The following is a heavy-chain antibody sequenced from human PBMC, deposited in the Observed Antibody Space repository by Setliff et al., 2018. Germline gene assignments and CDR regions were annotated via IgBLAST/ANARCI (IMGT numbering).Heavy chain of an antibody. V-gene: IGHV4-61*02. CDR2: IYSRGST. CDR1: GGSINSGSYY. CDR3: ARGRYWFAPNWFDP. J-gene: IGHJ5*02. Sequence: SETLSLTCTVSGGSINSGSYYWSWIRQPAGKGLEWIGRIYSRGSTNYNPSLKSRVTISVDTSKNQFSLKLSSVTAADTAVYYCARGRYWFAPNWFDPWGQGTLVTV. D-gene: IGHD2-21*01.